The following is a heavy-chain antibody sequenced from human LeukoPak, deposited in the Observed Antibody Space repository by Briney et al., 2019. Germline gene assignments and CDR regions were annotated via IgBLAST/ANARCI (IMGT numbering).Heavy chain of an antibody. J-gene: IGHJ4*02. CDR3: ARDSVDTAMATDY. CDR1: GGSFRDYY. D-gene: IGHD5-18*01. Sequence: SETLSLTCAVYGGSFRDYYWSWIRQPPGKGLEWSGEINHTGSTNYNPSLKSRVTISVDTSKNQFSLKLSSVTAADTAVYYCARDSVDTAMATDYWGQGTLVTVSS. V-gene: IGHV4-34*01. CDR2: INHTGST.